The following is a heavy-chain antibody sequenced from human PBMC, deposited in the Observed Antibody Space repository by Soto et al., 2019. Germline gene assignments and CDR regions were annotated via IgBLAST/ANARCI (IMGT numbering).Heavy chain of an antibody. D-gene: IGHD1-26*01. CDR2: TYYRSKWYN. J-gene: IGHJ6*02. V-gene: IGHV6-1*01. CDR3: ARDVRRVGANTNYYYGMDV. Sequence: SQPLSLTCAISWDSFSSNSAACNCIRQSPSRGLEWLGRTYYRSKWYNDYAVSVKSRITINPDTSKNQFSLQLNSVTPEDTAVYYCARDVRRVGANTNYYYGMDVWGQGTTVTVSS. CDR1: WDSFSSNSAA.